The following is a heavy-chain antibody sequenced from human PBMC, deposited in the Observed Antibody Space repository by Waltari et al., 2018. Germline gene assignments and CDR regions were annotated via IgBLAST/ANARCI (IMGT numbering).Heavy chain of an antibody. J-gene: IGHJ3*02. V-gene: IGHV3-48*04. Sequence: EVQLVESGGGLVQPGGSLRLSCAASGFTFSSYSMNWVRHAPGQGVVWVSNISSSSITIYYADSVKGRFTISRDNAKNSLYLQMNSLRAEDTAVYYCARNPVRNDAFDIWGQGTMVTVSS. CDR3: ARNPVRNDAFDI. CDR1: GFTFSSYS. CDR2: ISSSSITI.